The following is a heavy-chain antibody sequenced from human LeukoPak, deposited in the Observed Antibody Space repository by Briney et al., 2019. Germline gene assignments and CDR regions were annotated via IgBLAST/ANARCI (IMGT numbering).Heavy chain of an antibody. J-gene: IGHJ3*01. CDR3: AKARTLGYCSGGSCVHDAFVF. CDR2: IRYDGSNK. Sequence: GGSLRLSCAASGFTFSSYGMNWVRQAPGKGLEWVGFIRYDGSNKYYADSVKGRFTISRDNSKNTQYLQMNSLRSEDTAVDYCAKARTLGYCSGGSCVHDAFVFWGQGTMVTVSS. V-gene: IGHV3-30*02. D-gene: IGHD2-15*01. CDR1: GFTFSSYG.